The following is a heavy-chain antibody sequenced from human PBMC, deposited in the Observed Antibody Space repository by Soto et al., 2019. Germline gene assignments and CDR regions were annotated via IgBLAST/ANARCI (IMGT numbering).Heavy chain of an antibody. Sequence: QVQLQESGPGLVKPSETLSLTCTVSGGSISSYYWSWIRQPPGKGLEWIGYIYYSGSTNYNPSLKSRVPISVDTSKNQFSLKLSSVTAADTAVYYCSRLNRRTYGMDVWGQGTTVTVSS. CDR3: SRLNRRTYGMDV. V-gene: IGHV4-59*08. CDR2: IYYSGST. CDR1: GGSISSYY. J-gene: IGHJ6*02.